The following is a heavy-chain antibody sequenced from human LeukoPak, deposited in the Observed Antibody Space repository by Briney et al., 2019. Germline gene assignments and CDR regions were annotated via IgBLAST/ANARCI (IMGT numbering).Heavy chain of an antibody. J-gene: IGHJ4*02. Sequence: SETLSLTCAVYGASFSGYYWSWIRQPPGKGLEWIGEINHSGSTNYNPSLKSRVTISVDTSKNQFSLRLSSVTAADTAVYYCARGPSLGAHLDYWGQGTLVTVSS. D-gene: IGHD1-26*01. V-gene: IGHV4-34*01. CDR2: INHSGST. CDR3: ARGPSLGAHLDY. CDR1: GASFSGYY.